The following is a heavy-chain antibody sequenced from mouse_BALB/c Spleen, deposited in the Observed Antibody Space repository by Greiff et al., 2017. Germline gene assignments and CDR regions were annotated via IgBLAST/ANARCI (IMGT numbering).Heavy chain of an antibody. J-gene: IGHJ4*01. CDR1: GFTFTDYY. CDR2: IRNKANGYTT. CDR3: ARAVIYAMDY. V-gene: IGHV7-3*02. Sequence: EVKVVESGGGLVQPGGSLRLSCATSGFTFTDYYMSWVRQPPGKALEWLGFIRNKANGYTTEYSASVKGRFTISRDNSQSILYLQMNTLRAEDSATYYCARAVIYAMDYWGQGTSVTVSS.